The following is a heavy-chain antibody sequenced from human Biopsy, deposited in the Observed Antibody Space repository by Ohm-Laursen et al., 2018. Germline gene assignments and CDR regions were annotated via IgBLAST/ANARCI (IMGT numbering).Heavy chain of an antibody. CDR2: IYYSGST. J-gene: IGHJ4*02. Sequence: SETLSLTCTVSGGSIYNFFWSWIRQPPGKGLELIGYIYYSGSTNYNPSLKSRVTISVDRSKNHFSLELSSVSAADTAVYYCARVGVGAPSIDYFDSWGQGALVTVSS. D-gene: IGHD1-26*01. CDR3: ARVGVGAPSIDYFDS. CDR1: GGSIYNFF. V-gene: IGHV4-59*01.